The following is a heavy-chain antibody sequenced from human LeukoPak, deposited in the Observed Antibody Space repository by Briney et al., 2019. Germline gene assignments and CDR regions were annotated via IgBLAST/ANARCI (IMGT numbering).Heavy chain of an antibody. CDR3: ASASGWHPFDY. CDR1: GYTLTELS. CDR2: FVPEDGET. Sequence: VASVKVSCKVSGYTLTELSMHWVRQAPGKGLEWMGGFVPEDGETIYAQKFQGRATMTEDTSTDTAYMELSSLRSEDTAVYYCASASGWHPFDYWGQGTLVTVSS. V-gene: IGHV1-24*01. D-gene: IGHD6-19*01. J-gene: IGHJ4*02.